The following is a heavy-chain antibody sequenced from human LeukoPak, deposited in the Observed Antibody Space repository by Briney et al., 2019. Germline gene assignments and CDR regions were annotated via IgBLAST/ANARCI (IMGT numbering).Heavy chain of an antibody. V-gene: IGHV3-21*01. D-gene: IGHD2-8*02. CDR2: ISSSSSYI. CDR3: ARDTGTEFDY. Sequence: GGSLRLSCAAYGFTFSSYSMNWARQAPGKGLEWVSSISSSSSYIYYADSVKGRFTISRDNAKNSLYLQMNSLRAEDTAVYYSARDTGTEFDYWGQGTLVTVSS. J-gene: IGHJ4*02. CDR1: GFTFSSYS.